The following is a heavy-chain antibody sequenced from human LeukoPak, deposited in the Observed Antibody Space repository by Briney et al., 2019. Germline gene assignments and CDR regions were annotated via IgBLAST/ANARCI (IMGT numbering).Heavy chain of an antibody. V-gene: IGHV3-48*03. CDR1: GFTLSSYE. CDR3: ARRLRRNYFDY. D-gene: IGHD2-21*02. Sequence: GGALRLSCAASGFTLSSYEMNWVRQAPGKGLEWVSYISSSGSTIYYADSVKGRFTISRDNAKNSLYLQMNSPRAEDTAVYYCARRLRRNYFDYWGQGTLVTVSS. CDR2: ISSSGSTI. J-gene: IGHJ4*02.